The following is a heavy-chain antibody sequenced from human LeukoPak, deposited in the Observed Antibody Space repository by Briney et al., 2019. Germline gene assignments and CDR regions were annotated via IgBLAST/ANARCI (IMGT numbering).Heavy chain of an antibody. CDR1: GYTFTGYY. CDR3: ARGSGSDFLAGNWFDP. V-gene: IGHV1-2*04. Sequence: ASVTVSFKASGYTFTGYYMHWVRQAPGQGLEWMGWINPNSGGTNYAQKFQGWVAMTRDTSISTAYMELSRLRSDDTAVYYCARGSGSDFLAGNWFDPWGQGTLVTVSS. J-gene: IGHJ5*02. CDR2: INPNSGGT. D-gene: IGHD3-3*01.